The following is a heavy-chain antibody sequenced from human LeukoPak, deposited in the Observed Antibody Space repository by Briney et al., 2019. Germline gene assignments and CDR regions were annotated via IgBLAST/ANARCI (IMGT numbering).Heavy chain of an antibody. Sequence: GGSLRLSCAASGFTVSSNYMSWVRQAPGKGLEWVSVIYSGGSTYYADSVKGRFTISRDNSKNTLYLQMNSLRAEDTAVYYCAKDTMVRGVMSDFDYWGQGTLVTVSS. J-gene: IGHJ4*02. V-gene: IGHV3-66*01. CDR2: IYSGGST. CDR1: GFTVSSNY. CDR3: AKDTMVRGVMSDFDY. D-gene: IGHD3-10*01.